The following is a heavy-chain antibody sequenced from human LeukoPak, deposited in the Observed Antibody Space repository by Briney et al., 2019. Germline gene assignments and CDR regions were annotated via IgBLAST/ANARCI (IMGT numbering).Heavy chain of an antibody. Sequence: PGGSLRLSCAASGFTFSSYAFHWVRQAPGKGLEYVSAINTNGDSRYYAKSVKGRFTISRDNSKNTLYLQMNSLRVDDAALYYCAKGPLIEVAGTTWDYWGQGTLVTVSS. D-gene: IGHD6-19*01. CDR2: INTNGDSR. CDR3: AKGPLIEVAGTTWDY. CDR1: GFTFSSYA. V-gene: IGHV3-64*01. J-gene: IGHJ4*02.